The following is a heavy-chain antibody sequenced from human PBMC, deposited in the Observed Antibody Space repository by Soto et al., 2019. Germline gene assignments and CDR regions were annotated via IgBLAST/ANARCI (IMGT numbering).Heavy chain of an antibody. CDR2: FDPEDGET. V-gene: IGHV1-24*01. CDR1: GYTLTELS. J-gene: IGHJ6*02. Sequence: GASVKVSCKVSGYTLTELSMHWVRQAPGKGLEWMGGFDPEDGETIYAQKLQGRVTMTTDTSTSTAYMELRSLRSDDTAVYYCARRVGYSSSPERYYYGMDVWGQGTTVTVSS. CDR3: ARRVGYSSSPERYYYGMDV. D-gene: IGHD6-6*01.